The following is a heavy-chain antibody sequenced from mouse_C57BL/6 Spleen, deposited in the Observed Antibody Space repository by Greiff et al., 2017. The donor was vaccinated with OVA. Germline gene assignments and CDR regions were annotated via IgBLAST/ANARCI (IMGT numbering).Heavy chain of an antibody. V-gene: IGHV1-52*01. D-gene: IGHD1-1*01. CDR2: IDPSDSET. CDR1: GYTFTSYW. CDR3: ARGNDYGSSLDY. Sequence: QVQLKQPGAELVRPGSSVKLSCKASGYTFTSYWMHWVKQRPIQGLEWIGNIDPSDSETHYNQKFKDKATLTVDKSSSTAYMQLSSLTSEDSAVDYYARGNDYGSSLDYWGQGTTLTVSS. J-gene: IGHJ2*01.